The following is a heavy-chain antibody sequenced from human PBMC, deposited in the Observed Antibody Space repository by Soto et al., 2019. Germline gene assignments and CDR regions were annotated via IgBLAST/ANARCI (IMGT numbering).Heavy chain of an antibody. CDR1: GGTFSSYA. D-gene: IGHD1-26*01. J-gene: IGHJ5*02. CDR3: ARDQGGSYLSECWFDP. CDR2: IIPIFGTA. Sequence: QVQLVQSGAEVKKPGSSVKVSCKASGGTFSSYAISWVRQAPGQGLEWMGGIIPIFGTANYAQKFQGRVTIPADKSPSTAYMELSSLRSEDTAVYYCARDQGGSYLSECWFDPWGQGTLVTVSS. V-gene: IGHV1-69*06.